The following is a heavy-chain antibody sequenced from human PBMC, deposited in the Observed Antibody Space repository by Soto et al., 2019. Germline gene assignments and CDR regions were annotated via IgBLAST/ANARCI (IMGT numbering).Heavy chain of an antibody. J-gene: IGHJ4*02. D-gene: IGHD4-17*01. CDR1: GVSVSNKTYY. Sequence: NPXETLPLTCAVSGVSVSNKTYYWSWIRQPPGKRLEWIGYVYYSGTTNYNPSLRSRVTISVDLSKNQFFLRLSSVTTADTALYYCARTTAVPNTLRSRYFFNFWGQGPPVTVSS. V-gene: IGHV4-61*01. CDR3: ARTTAVPNTLRSRYFFNF. CDR2: VYYSGTT.